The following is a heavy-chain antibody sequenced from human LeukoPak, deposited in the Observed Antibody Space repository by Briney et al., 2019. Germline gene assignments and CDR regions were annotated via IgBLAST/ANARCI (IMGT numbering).Heavy chain of an antibody. Sequence: GGSLRLSCAASGFTLSSYSMNGVRQAPGKGLEWVSSISSSSSYIYYADSVKGRFTISRDNAKNSLYLQMNSLRAEDTAVYYCARAIPKYSSSSGATDYWGQGTLVTVSS. CDR3: ARAIPKYSSSSGATDY. J-gene: IGHJ4*02. CDR2: ISSSSSYI. CDR1: GFTLSSYS. V-gene: IGHV3-21*01. D-gene: IGHD6-6*01.